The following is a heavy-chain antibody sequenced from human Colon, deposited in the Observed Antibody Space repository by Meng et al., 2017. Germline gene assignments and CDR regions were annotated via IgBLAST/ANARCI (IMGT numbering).Heavy chain of an antibody. CDR1: GFPFTAYT. V-gene: IGHV3-30*18. CDR2: ISSDGTNK. CDR3: GKADCSSASCYTVDY. Sequence: QVQLVESGGGAVQPGRSLRPSCAASGFPFTAYTMHWVRQAPGKGLEWVALISSDGTNKYNVDSAKGRFTISRDNSKDTLYLQMNSLRAEDTAVYYCGKADCSSASCYTVDYWGQGTLVTVSS. J-gene: IGHJ4*02. D-gene: IGHD2-2*02.